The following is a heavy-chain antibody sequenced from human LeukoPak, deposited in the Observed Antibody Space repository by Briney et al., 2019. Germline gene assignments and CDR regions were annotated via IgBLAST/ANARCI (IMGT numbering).Heavy chain of an antibody. CDR3: ARVLSTRSLGGYYYYGMDV. D-gene: IGHD2/OR15-2a*01. CDR1: GYTFTSYD. J-gene: IGHJ6*02. V-gene: IGHV1-8*01. Sequence: ASVKVSCKASGYTFTSYDINWVRQATGQGREWMGWMNPNSGNTGYAQKFQGRVTMTRNTSISTAYMELSSLRSEDTAVYDCARVLSTRSLGGYYYYGMDVWGQGTTVTVSS. CDR2: MNPNSGNT.